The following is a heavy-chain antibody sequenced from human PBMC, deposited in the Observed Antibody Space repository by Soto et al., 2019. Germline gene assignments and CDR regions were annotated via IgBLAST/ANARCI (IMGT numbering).Heavy chain of an antibody. J-gene: IGHJ5*02. D-gene: IGHD3-10*01. CDR2: VIPLFDTR. CDR1: GGGFSSYA. CDR3: ARSYHSGTYGCFDP. Sequence: QIHLVQSGAEVRKPGSSVQVSCKASGGGFSSYAVNWVRQAPGQGLEWMGGVIPLFDTRSYAQKFQGRLTITADVSTSTAYMELNSLPSDDTAFYYSARSYHSGTYGCFDPWGQGTLVTVSS. V-gene: IGHV1-69*01.